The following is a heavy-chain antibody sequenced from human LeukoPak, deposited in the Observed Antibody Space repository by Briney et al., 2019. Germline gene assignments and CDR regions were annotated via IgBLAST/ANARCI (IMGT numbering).Heavy chain of an antibody. Sequence: PSGGSLILSCAASGFIFSSYAMHWVRQAPGKGLEWVALISYDGFNKDYADSVKGRFTISRDNSKNTLYLQMNSLRPEDTAVYYCARSFGGSYPHFDYWGQGTLVTVSS. J-gene: IGHJ4*02. D-gene: IGHD1-26*01. CDR2: ISYDGFNK. CDR3: ARSFGGSYPHFDY. V-gene: IGHV3-30-3*01. CDR1: GFIFSSYA.